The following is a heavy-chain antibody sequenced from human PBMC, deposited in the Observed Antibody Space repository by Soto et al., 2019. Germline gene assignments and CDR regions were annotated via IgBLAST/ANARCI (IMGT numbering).Heavy chain of an antibody. Sequence: GGSLRLSCAASGFTFSSYAMHWVRQAPGKGLEWEAVISYDGSNKYYADSVKGRFTISRDNSKNTLYLQMNSLRAEDTAVYYCARGLPGYSSGWYEAGRPSYYFDYWGQGTLVTVSS. D-gene: IGHD6-19*01. CDR1: GFTFSSYA. V-gene: IGHV3-30*04. CDR2: ISYDGSNK. J-gene: IGHJ4*02. CDR3: ARGLPGYSSGWYEAGRPSYYFDY.